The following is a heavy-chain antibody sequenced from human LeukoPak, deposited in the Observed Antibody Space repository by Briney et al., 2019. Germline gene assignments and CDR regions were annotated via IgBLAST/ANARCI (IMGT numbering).Heavy chain of an antibody. CDR2: IYYSGST. CDR1: GGSISSYY. D-gene: IGHD6-25*01. J-gene: IGHJ4*02. CDR3: AKENAAGGPFDY. V-gene: IGHV4-59*12. Sequence: SETLSLTCTVSGGSISSYYWSWIRQPPGKGLEWIGYIYYSGSTNYNPSLKSRVTISVDTSKNQFSLKLSSVTAADTAVYYCAKENAAGGPFDYWGQGTLVTVSS.